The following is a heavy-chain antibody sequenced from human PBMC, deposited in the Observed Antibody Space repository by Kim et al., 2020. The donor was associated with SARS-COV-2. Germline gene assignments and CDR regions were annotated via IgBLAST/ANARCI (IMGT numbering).Heavy chain of an antibody. Sequence: GGSLRLSCAASGFTFSSYAMSWVRQAPGKGLEWVSAISGSGGSTYYADSVKGRFTISRDNSKNTLYLQMNSLRAEDTAVYYCAEVDTAQEHYFDYWGQGTLVTVSS. J-gene: IGHJ4*02. CDR3: AEVDTAQEHYFDY. CDR2: ISGSGGST. CDR1: GFTFSSYA. V-gene: IGHV3-23*01. D-gene: IGHD5-18*01.